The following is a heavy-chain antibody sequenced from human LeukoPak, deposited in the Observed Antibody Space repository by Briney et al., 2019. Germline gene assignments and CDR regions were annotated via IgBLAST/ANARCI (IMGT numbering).Heavy chain of an antibody. Sequence: PSETLSLTCTVSDGSINSNHYDWGRIRQPPGKGLEWIGSIHYSGSTYYYPSLKSRVTISVDTSKSQFSLRLSSVTAADTAVYYCARSLPWFGDLGFFDNWGQGTLVGVSS. CDR1: DGSINSNHYD. D-gene: IGHD3-10*01. CDR3: ARSLPWFGDLGFFDN. CDR2: IHYSGST. V-gene: IGHV4-39*01. J-gene: IGHJ4*02.